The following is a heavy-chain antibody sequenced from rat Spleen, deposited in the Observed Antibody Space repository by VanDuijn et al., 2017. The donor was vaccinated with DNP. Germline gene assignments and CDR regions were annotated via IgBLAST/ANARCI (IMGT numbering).Heavy chain of an antibody. CDR2: ISTGGANT. J-gene: IGHJ2*01. V-gene: IGHV5S23*01. D-gene: IGHD1-11*01. Sequence: EVQLVESGGGLVQPGRSLKLSCEGSGFTFSNYGMAWVRQAPTKGLEWVASISTGGANTYYGDSVKGRFTISRDNAENTLYLQMYSLRSEDMATYYCVRWDYGIYGFDYWGQGVMVTVSS. CDR1: GFTFSNYG. CDR3: VRWDYGIYGFDY.